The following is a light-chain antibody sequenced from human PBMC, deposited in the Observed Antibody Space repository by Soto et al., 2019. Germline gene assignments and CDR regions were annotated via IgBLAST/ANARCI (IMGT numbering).Light chain of an antibody. V-gene: IGKV3-20*01. Sequence: EIVLTQSPGALSLSPGERATLSCRASQSLTNSFIAWYQQRPGQAPRLLIYDTSSRASGIPDRFSGSGSGTDFTLTISRLETEDFAVFYRQQYGTSETIFGQGTRLEIK. CDR2: DTS. CDR3: QQYGTSETI. J-gene: IGKJ5*01. CDR1: QSLTNSF.